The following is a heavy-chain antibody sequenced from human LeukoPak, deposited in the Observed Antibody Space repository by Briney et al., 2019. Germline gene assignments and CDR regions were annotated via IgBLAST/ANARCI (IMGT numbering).Heavy chain of an antibody. CDR2: INPDSGGT. D-gene: IGHD1-26*01. CDR1: GYTFTDYY. Sequence: ASVKVSCKTSGYTFTDYYIHWVRQAPGQGLELMGWINPDSGGTNYAQKFQGRVTVTSDTSIRTVYMDMSSLRSDDTAVYYCARSDSGKYCHGDWGQGTPVTVSS. J-gene: IGHJ4*02. V-gene: IGHV1-2*02. CDR3: ARSDSGKYCHGD.